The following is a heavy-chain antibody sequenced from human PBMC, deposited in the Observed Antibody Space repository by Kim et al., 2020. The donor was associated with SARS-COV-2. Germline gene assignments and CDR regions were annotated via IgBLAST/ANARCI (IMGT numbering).Heavy chain of an antibody. J-gene: IGHJ5*02. CDR2: IKQDGSEK. D-gene: IGHD6-13*01. CDR3: ARVPGYSSSWHNWFDP. Sequence: GGSLRLSCAASGFTFSSYWMSWVRQAPGKGLEWVANIKQDGSEKYYVDSVKGRFTISRDNAKNSLYLQMNSLRAEDTAVYYCARVPGYSSSWHNWFDPWGQGTLVTVSS. CDR1: GFTFSSYW. V-gene: IGHV3-7*03.